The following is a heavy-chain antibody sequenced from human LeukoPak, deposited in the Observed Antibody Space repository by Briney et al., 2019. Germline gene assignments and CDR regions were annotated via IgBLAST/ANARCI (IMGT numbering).Heavy chain of an antibody. V-gene: IGHV3-74*01. CDR3: ARWGIGRCFDI. J-gene: IGHJ3*02. CDR2: INKDATIT. CDR1: AFSFIDFW. D-gene: IGHD7-27*01. Sequence: PGGSLRLSCAASAFSFIDFWMHWVRQGPGKGLEWVSSINKDATITTYADSVQGRFTVSRDTSKNMVYLDMNGLRGDDTAVYFCARWGIGRCFDIWGGGAMVTVSS.